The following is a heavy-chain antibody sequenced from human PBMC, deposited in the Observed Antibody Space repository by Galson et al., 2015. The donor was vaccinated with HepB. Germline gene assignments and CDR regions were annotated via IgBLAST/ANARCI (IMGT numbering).Heavy chain of an antibody. CDR3: AKRLFVPTDG. J-gene: IGHJ4*02. V-gene: IGHV3-23*01. Sequence: SLRLSCAASGFALRNYGMNWVRQAPGKGLEGVSGFGRSGDKTSYADSVKGRFTISRDNSRNTLYLQMNSLRAEDTAVYYCAKRLFVPTDGWGQGTLVTVSS. CDR1: GFALRNYG. CDR2: FGRSGDKT.